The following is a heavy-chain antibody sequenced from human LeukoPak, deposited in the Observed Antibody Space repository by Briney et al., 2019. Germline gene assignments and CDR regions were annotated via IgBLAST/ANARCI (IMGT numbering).Heavy chain of an antibody. V-gene: IGHV3-66*01. D-gene: IGHD3-16*02. CDR2: IYSGGST. J-gene: IGHJ6*02. Sequence: GGSLRLSCAASGFTVSSNYMSWVRQAPGKGLEWGSVIYSGGSTYYADSVKGRFTISRDNSKNTLYLQMNSLRAEDTAVYYCARGAHYYVWGSYRYTPYYYYGMDVWGQGTTVTVSS. CDR3: ARGAHYYVWGSYRYTPYYYYGMDV. CDR1: GFTVSSNY.